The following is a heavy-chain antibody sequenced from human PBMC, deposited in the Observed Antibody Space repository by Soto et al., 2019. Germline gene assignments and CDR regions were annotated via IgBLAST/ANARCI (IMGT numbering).Heavy chain of an antibody. CDR1: GGTFRSYA. V-gene: IGHV1-69*01. CDR3: ASSVAKYYYYGMDV. CDR2: IIPIFGTA. J-gene: IGHJ6*02. Sequence: KVSCKASGGTFRSYAISWVRQAPGQGLEWMGGIIPIFGTANYAQKFQGRVTITADESTSTAYMELSSLRSEDTAVYYCASSVAKYYYYGMDVWGQGTTVTVSS. D-gene: IGHD5-12*01.